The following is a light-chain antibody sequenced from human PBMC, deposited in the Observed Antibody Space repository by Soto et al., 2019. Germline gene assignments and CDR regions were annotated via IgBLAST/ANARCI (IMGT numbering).Light chain of an antibody. J-gene: IGKJ1*01. CDR2: DAY. CDR1: QSISSW. Sequence: DIQMTQSPSTLSASLGDSVTITCRATQSISSWLAWYQQKPEKTPKLLIYDAYTLESGVPSRSSGSRSGTEFTLTISILQPDDVATYSCQQYNSYSPQTFGQGTKVDIK. CDR3: QQYNSYSPQT. V-gene: IGKV1-5*01.